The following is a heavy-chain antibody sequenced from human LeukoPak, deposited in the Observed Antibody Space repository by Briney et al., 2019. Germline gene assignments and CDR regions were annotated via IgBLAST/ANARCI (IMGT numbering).Heavy chain of an antibody. CDR1: GGSISSYY. Sequence: PSETLSLTCTVSGGSISSYYWSWIRQPPGKGLEWIGYIYYSGSTNYNPSLKGRVTISVDTSKNQFSLKLSSVTAAYTAVYYCASQTYYDILTGYHDAFDIWGQGTMVTVSS. D-gene: IGHD3-9*01. CDR3: ASQTYYDILTGYHDAFDI. CDR2: IYYSGST. V-gene: IGHV4-59*01. J-gene: IGHJ3*02.